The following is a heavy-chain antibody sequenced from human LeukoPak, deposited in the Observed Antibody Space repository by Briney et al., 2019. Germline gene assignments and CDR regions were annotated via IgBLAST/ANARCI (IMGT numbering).Heavy chain of an antibody. CDR3: ARDTHDYYDSSGYYWGDAFDI. V-gene: IGHV4-30-2*01. D-gene: IGHD3-22*01. J-gene: IGHJ3*02. CDR2: IYHSGST. Sequence: SETLSLTCTVSGGSISSGGYYWSWIRQPPGKGLEWIGYIYHSGSTYYNPSLKSRVTISVDRSKNQFSLKLSSVTAADTAVYYCARDTHDYYDSSGYYWGDAFDIWGQGTMVTVSS. CDR1: GGSISSGGYY.